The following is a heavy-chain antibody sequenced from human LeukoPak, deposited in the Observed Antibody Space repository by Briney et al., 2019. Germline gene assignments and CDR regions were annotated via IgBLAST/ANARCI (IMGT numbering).Heavy chain of an antibody. CDR2: MYYSGST. Sequence: SETLSLTCTVSGGSISSSTYYWGWIRQPPGKGLEWIASMYYSGSTYYNPSLKSRVTISVDTSKNQFSLKLSSVTAADTAVYYCARDPSTPHHNFDYWGQGTLVTVSS. V-gene: IGHV4-39*07. CDR1: GGSISSSTYY. J-gene: IGHJ4*02. CDR3: ARDPSTPHHNFDY.